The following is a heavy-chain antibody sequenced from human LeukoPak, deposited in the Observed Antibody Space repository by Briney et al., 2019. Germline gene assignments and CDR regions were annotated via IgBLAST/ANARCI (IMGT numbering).Heavy chain of an antibody. CDR2: ISGSGGST. V-gene: IGHV3-23*01. J-gene: IGHJ4*02. Sequence: GGSLRLSRAASGFTFSSYAMSWVRQAPGKGLEWVSAISGSGGSTYYADSVKGRFTISRDNSKNTLYLQMNSLRAEDTAVYYCAKDSGSSSWYSPVDYWGQGTLVTVSS. CDR1: GFTFSSYA. CDR3: AKDSGSSSWYSPVDY. D-gene: IGHD6-13*01.